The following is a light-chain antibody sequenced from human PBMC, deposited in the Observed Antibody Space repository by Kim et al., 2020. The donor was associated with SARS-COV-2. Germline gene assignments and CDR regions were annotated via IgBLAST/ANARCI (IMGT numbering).Light chain of an antibody. V-gene: IGKV1-12*01. CDR2: AAS. J-gene: IGKJ5*01. CDR1: QDITSG. CDR3: QQANSFPIT. Sequence: DIQMTQSPSSVSASVGDRVTITCRASQDITSGLAWYQQKPGKAPNLLIYAASNLQGGVPSRFSGSGSGTDFTLIISSLQPEDFATYYYQQANSFPITFGQGTRLEIK.